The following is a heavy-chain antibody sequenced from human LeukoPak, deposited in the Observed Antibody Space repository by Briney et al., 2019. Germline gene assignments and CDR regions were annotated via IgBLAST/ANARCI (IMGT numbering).Heavy chain of an antibody. CDR2: IYYSGST. CDR1: GGSISSYY. J-gene: IGHJ6*02. V-gene: IGHV4-59*01. CDR3: ARLTPVPAAREYHYYYYGMDV. D-gene: IGHD2-2*01. Sequence: SETLSLTCTVSGGSISSYYWSWIRQPPGKGLEWIGYIYYSGSTNYNPSLKSRVTISVDTSKNQFSLKLSSVTAADTAVYYCARLTPVPAAREYHYYYYGMDVWGQGTTVTVSS.